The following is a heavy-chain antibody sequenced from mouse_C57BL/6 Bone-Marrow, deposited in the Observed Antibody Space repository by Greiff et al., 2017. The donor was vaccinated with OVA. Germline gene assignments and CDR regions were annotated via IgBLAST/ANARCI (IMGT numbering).Heavy chain of an antibody. J-gene: IGHJ1*03. D-gene: IGHD4-1*02. CDR2: ISGGGGNT. Sequence: EVMLVESGGGLVKPGGSLKLSCAASGFTFSSYTMSWVRQTPEKRLEWVATISGGGGNTYYPDSVKGRFTISRDNAKNTLYLQMSSLRSEDTALYYCASNWDVRYFGVWGTGTTVTVSS. V-gene: IGHV5-9*01. CDR3: ASNWDVRYFGV. CDR1: GFTFSSYT.